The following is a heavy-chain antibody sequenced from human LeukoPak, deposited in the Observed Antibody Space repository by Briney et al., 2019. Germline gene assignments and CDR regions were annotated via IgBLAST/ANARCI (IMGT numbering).Heavy chain of an antibody. CDR1: GGSISSYY. Sequence: KPSETLSLTCTVSGGSISSYYWSWIRQPPGKGLEWIGYIYYSGSTYYNPSLKSRVTISVDTSKNQFSLKLSSVTAADTAVYYCARYDCSSTSCYFVDYWGQGTLVTVSS. CDR2: IYYSGST. J-gene: IGHJ4*02. V-gene: IGHV4-59*12. D-gene: IGHD2-2*01. CDR3: ARYDCSSTSCYFVDY.